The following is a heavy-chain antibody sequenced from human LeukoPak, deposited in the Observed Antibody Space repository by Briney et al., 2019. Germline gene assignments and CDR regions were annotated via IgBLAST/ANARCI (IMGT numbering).Heavy chain of an antibody. CDR2: INPNSGGT. Sequence: ASVKVSCKASGYTFTGYYMHWVRQAPGKGLEWMGCINPNSGGTNYAQKFQGRVPMTGDTSISTAYMELSRLRSDDTAVYYCARGLGRLRPSGYWGQGTLVTVSS. CDR1: GYTFTGYY. D-gene: IGHD4-17*01. J-gene: IGHJ4*02. V-gene: IGHV1-2*02. CDR3: ARGLGRLRPSGY.